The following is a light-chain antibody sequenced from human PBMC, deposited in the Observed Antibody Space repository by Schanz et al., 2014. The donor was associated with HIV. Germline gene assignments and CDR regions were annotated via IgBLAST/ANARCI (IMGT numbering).Light chain of an antibody. V-gene: IGLV1-51*01. J-gene: IGLJ2*01. Sequence: QSVLTQPPSVSAAAGQKVTISCSGGSSNIGINYVSWYQPFPGAAPKLLIYDNDQRPSGIPDRISASKSGTSATLDITGLQTGDEAHYYCGTWDSSLSAVVFGGGTKLTVL. CDR1: SSNIGINY. CDR2: DND. CDR3: GTWDSSLSAVV.